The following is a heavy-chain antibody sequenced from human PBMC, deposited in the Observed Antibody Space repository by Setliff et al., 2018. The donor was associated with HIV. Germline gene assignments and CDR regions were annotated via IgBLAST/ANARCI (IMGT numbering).Heavy chain of an antibody. CDR1: GFTFSNAW. CDR2: IKSKTDGGTI. D-gene: IGHD3-22*01. CDR3: TRPQYIYENGGSDY. Sequence: PGGSLRLSCAASGFTFSNAWMSWVRQAPGKGLEWVGRIKSKTDGGTIDYAAPVKGRFTISRDDSKNTLFLQINSLEIEDTAVYYCTRPQYIYENGGSDYWGQGTLVTVPS. J-gene: IGHJ4*02. V-gene: IGHV3-15*01.